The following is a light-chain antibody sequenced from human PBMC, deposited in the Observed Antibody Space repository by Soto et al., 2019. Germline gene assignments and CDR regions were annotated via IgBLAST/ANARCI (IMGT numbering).Light chain of an antibody. V-gene: IGLV1-51*01. CDR1: RSKIGRNS. J-gene: IGLJ1*01. CDR3: GTWDSSLSSYV. CDR2: DND. Sequence: HSVLTQPPSVSAAPGQQVTISCSESRSKIGRNSVSWYQQVPGKVPKLLIYDNDKRPSGVPDRFSGSKSGTSATLGITGLQTGDEADYYCGTWDSSLSSYVFGTGTKVTVL.